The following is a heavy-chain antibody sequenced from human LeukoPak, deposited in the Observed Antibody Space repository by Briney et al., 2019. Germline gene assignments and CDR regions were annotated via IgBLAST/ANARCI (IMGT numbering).Heavy chain of an antibody. D-gene: IGHD3-3*01. J-gene: IGHJ5*02. V-gene: IGHV1-69*05. CDR2: ISPIFGTA. CDR1: GGTFSSYA. CDR3: ARDRLDFWSGYQNWFDP. Sequence: ASVKVSCKASGGTFSSYAISWVRQAPGQGLEWMGGISPIFGTANYAQKFQGRVTITTDESTSTAYMELSSLRSEDTAVYYCARDRLDFWSGYQNWFDPWGQGTLVTVSS.